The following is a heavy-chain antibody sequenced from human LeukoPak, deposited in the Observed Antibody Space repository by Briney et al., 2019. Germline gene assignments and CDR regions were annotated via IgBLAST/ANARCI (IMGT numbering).Heavy chain of an antibody. Sequence: PGGSLRLSCEASRCTFSSYEMNWLRQAPGKGLEWVSYISSSGKTIYYADSTKGRFTVSRDNAKNSLYLQMNSLRAEDTVVYYCATASIAAAVPGCFDYWGQGTLVTVFS. CDR2: ISSSGKTI. CDR1: RCTFSSYE. D-gene: IGHD6-13*01. J-gene: IGHJ4*02. CDR3: ATASIAAAVPGCFDY. V-gene: IGHV3-48*03.